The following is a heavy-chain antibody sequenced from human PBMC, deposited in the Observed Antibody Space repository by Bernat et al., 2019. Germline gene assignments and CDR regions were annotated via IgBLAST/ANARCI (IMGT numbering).Heavy chain of an antibody. CDR2: ISYSGST. V-gene: IGHV4-39*01. J-gene: IGHJ4*02. D-gene: IGHD6-13*01. Sequence: QLQLQESGPGLVTPSATLSLTCTVSGGSISSSLYYWGWIRQPPGQGLEWIGSISYSGSTYYNPSLKSRVTISVDTSKNQFSLMLSSVTAADTAVYYCASLRRAGHGGYLDYWGQGTLVTVSS. CDR1: GGSISSSLYY. CDR3: ASLRRAGHGGYLDY.